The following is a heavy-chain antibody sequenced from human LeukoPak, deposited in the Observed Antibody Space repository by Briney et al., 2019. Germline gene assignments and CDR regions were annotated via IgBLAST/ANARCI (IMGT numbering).Heavy chain of an antibody. Sequence: SETLSLTCGVHGGSFNTYNCTWIRQSAGKGLEWIGEINPSGGTTYNPSLKSRVTISVDTSKNHVSLRLESVTAADTAVYYCASSHWGSSGSDYWGQGILVTVSS. CDR1: GGSFNTYN. V-gene: IGHV4-34*01. CDR2: INPSGGT. J-gene: IGHJ4*02. CDR3: ASSHWGSSGSDY. D-gene: IGHD3-16*01.